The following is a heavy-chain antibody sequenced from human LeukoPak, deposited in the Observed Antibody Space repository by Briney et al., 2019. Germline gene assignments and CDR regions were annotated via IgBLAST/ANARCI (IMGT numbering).Heavy chain of an antibody. CDR3: ARDVGRRITGDHQLSIYFDY. Sequence: GSSVKVSCKASGGTFSSYAISWVRQAPGQGLEWMGGIIPIVGTANYAQKFQGRVTITTDESTSTAYMELSSLRSEDTAVYYCARDVGRRITGDHQLSIYFDYWGQGTLVTVSS. D-gene: IGHD7-27*01. CDR2: IIPIVGTA. V-gene: IGHV1-69*05. J-gene: IGHJ4*02. CDR1: GGTFSSYA.